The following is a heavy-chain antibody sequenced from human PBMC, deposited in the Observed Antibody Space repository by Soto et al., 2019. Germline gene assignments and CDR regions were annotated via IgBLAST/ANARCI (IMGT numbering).Heavy chain of an antibody. CDR1: GYSISSDYY. D-gene: IGHD3-22*01. V-gene: IGHV4-38-2*01. CDR2: IYHSGST. Sequence: PSETLSLTCAVSGYSISSDYYWGWIRQPPGKGLEWIGTIYHSGSTYYNPSLKSRVTMSLDTSKNQFSLKLSSVTAADTAVYYCARVLVTGSYYYDTSGYKNYFDYWGQGTLVTVSS. J-gene: IGHJ4*01. CDR3: ARVLVTGSYYYDTSGYKNYFDY.